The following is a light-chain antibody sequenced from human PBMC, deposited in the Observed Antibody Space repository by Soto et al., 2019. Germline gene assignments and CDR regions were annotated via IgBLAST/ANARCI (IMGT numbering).Light chain of an antibody. CDR3: QHYNSYGT. CDR2: DAS. CDR1: QSISSW. V-gene: IGKV1-5*01. J-gene: IGKJ1*01. Sequence: IQLTQSPSSLSASMGDRVTITCRASQSISSWLAWYQQKPGKAPKLLIYDASSLESGVPSRFSGSGSGTEFTLTITSLQPDDFATYYCQHYNSYGTFGQGTKVDIK.